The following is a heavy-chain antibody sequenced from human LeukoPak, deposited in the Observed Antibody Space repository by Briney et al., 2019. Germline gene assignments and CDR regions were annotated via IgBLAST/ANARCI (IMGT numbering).Heavy chain of an antibody. CDR1: GFTFSGYW. V-gene: IGHV3-74*01. CDR3: VRGGYYFDY. J-gene: IGHJ4*02. D-gene: IGHD3-16*01. CDR2: INTDGSSP. Sequence: PGGSLRLSCAASGFTFSGYWMHWVRQAPGKGLVWVSRINTDGSSPSYADSVKGRFTVARDNAKNTPYLQMNSLRAEDTAVYYCVRGGYYFDYWGQGTLVTVSS.